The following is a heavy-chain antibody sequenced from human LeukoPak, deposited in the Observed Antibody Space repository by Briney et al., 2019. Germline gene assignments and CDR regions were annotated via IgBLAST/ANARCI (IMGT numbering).Heavy chain of an antibody. CDR1: GGSISDSSYH. CDR2: IYYSGTT. J-gene: IGHJ4*02. D-gene: IGHD3-10*01. Sequence: SETLSLTCTVSGGSISDSSYHWGWIRQPPGKGLEWIGSIYYSGTTYYRPSLKSRVTISVDTSKNQFSLKLTSVTAADTAVYYCAREVASSVHYWGLGTLVTVSS. CDR3: AREVASSVHY. V-gene: IGHV4-39*01.